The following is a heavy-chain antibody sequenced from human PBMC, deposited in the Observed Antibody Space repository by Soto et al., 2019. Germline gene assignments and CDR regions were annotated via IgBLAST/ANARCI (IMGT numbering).Heavy chain of an antibody. V-gene: IGHV3-21*01. CDR1: GFVFSDFQ. D-gene: IGHD3-22*01. CDR2: ITGTSAFL. J-gene: IGHJ4*02. Sequence: GSLRLSCAASGFVFSDFQLNWVRQAPGRGLEWLASITGTSAFLFYADSIKGRFTISRDNPKNFLFLQMDSLGPEDTAVYYCAKGRYSYDSSGHDYWGLGTLVTVS. CDR3: AKGRYSYDSSGHDY.